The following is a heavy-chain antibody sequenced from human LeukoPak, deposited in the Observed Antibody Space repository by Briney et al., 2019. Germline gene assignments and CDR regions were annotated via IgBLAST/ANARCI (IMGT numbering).Heavy chain of an antibody. Sequence: PGGSPRLSCAASGFTFSDYYMSWIRQAPGKGLEWVSYISSSGSTIYYADSVKGRFTISRDNAKNSLYLQMNSLRAEDTAVYYCARGHGYSSSWRKFDNWGQGTLVTVSS. CDR1: GFTFSDYY. CDR2: ISSSGSTI. V-gene: IGHV3-11*01. CDR3: ARGHGYSSSWRKFDN. D-gene: IGHD6-13*01. J-gene: IGHJ4*02.